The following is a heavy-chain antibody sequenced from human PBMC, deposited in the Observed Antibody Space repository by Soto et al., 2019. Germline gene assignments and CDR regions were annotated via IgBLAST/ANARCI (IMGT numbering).Heavy chain of an antibody. Sequence: PGGSLRLSCAASGFTFSSYAMSWVRQAPGKGLGWVSVISGSGGTTDYADSVKGRFTVSRDNSKDTLYLQLNSLRAEDTAVYYCATLDSSSWYFFDYWGQGTQVTVSS. CDR3: ATLDSSSWYFFDY. CDR1: GFTFSSYA. D-gene: IGHD6-13*01. V-gene: IGHV3-23*01. CDR2: ISGSGGTT. J-gene: IGHJ4*02.